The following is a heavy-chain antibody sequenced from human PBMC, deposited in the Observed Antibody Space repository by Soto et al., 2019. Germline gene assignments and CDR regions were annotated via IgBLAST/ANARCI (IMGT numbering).Heavy chain of an antibody. CDR3: ARRGRGDCSSTSGLPIDP. V-gene: IGHV3-7*01. J-gene: IGHJ5*02. Sequence: EVQLVESGGGLVQPGGSLRLSCAASGFTFSSYWMSWVRQAPGKGLEWVANIKQDGSEKYYVDSVKGRFTISRDNAKNSLYLQMYRLRAEDTAVYYCARRGRGDCSSTSGLPIDPWGQGTLVTVSS. D-gene: IGHD2-2*01. CDR1: GFTFSSYW. CDR2: IKQDGSEK.